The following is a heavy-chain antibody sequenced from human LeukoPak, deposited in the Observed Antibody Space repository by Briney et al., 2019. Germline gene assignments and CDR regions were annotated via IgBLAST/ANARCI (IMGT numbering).Heavy chain of an antibody. J-gene: IGHJ6*03. D-gene: IGHD3-9*01. Sequence: PGGSLRLSCAASGFTFSHYSLHWVRQAPGKGLEWVGVISSDGNDKHHADSVKGRFTISRDNSRDTLYLEMSSLRPEDTAIYYCGREGHFDILTGYSPVEYYYYFMDVWGKGTTVTVSS. CDR1: GFTFSHYS. CDR2: ISSDGNDK. V-gene: IGHV3-30*04. CDR3: GREGHFDILTGYSPVEYYYYFMDV.